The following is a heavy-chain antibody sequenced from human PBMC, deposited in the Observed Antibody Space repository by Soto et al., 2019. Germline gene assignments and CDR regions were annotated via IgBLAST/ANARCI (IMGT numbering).Heavy chain of an antibody. D-gene: IGHD3-10*01. V-gene: IGHV3-30*18. J-gene: IGHJ3*02. CDR1: GFTFSSDG. CDR2: ISYDGSNK. Sequence: GGALRLSCADSGFTFSSDGMHWVRQAPGKGLEWVAVISYDGSNKYYADSVKGRFTISRDNSKNTLYLQMNSLRAEDTAVYYCAKYRADAFDIWGQGTMVTVSS. CDR3: AKYRADAFDI.